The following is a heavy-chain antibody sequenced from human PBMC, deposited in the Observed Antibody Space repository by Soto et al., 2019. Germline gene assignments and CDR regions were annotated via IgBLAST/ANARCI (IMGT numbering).Heavy chain of an antibody. D-gene: IGHD6-13*01. J-gene: IGHJ4*02. Sequence: GESLKISCQCSGYTFSNFWIAWVRQLPGKGLEYMGIIYPGDSGTRYSPSFHGKVTISADRSIGTAYPQWSSLEASDSAFYFCARSPRSSPYFDYWGQGALVTVSS. CDR3: ARSPRSSPYFDY. CDR1: GYTFSNFW. V-gene: IGHV5-51*01. CDR2: IYPGDSGT.